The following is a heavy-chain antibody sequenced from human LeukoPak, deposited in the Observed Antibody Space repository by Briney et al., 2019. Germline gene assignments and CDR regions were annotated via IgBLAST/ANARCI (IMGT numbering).Heavy chain of an antibody. Sequence: GGSLRLSCAASGFTFSDHYMDWVRQAPGKGLEWVGRTRNKANSYTTEYAASVKGRFTISRDDSKNSLYLQMNSLKTEDTAVYYCARGCSSTSCSSEGYGMDVWGQGTTVTVSS. D-gene: IGHD2-2*01. CDR1: GFTFSDHY. J-gene: IGHJ6*02. CDR2: TRNKANSYTT. V-gene: IGHV3-72*01. CDR3: ARGCSSTSCSSEGYGMDV.